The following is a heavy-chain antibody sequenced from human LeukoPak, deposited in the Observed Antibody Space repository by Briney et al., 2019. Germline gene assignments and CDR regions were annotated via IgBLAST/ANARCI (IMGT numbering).Heavy chain of an antibody. J-gene: IGHJ4*02. CDR3: ARDKGANYYDSSGYYPLDY. CDR1: GGTFSSYA. Sequence: SVKVSCKASGGTFSSYAISWVRQAPGQGLEWMGGIIPIFGTANYAQRFQGRATITADESTSTAYMELSSLRSEDTAVYYCARDKGANYYDSSGYYPLDYWGQGTLVTVSS. V-gene: IGHV1-69*13. D-gene: IGHD3-22*01. CDR2: IIPIFGTA.